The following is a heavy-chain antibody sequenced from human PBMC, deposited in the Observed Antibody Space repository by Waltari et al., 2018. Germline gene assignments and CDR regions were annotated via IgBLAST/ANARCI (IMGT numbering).Heavy chain of an antibody. V-gene: IGHV1-69-2*01. J-gene: IGHJ5*02. D-gene: IGHD3-9*01. CDR1: GDIFRNYY. CDR3: ATSGMDLSGVTINWFDP. Sequence: EVQLVQSGAEVKKPGATVKIYCKASGDIFRNYYMHCLRQAPGKGLEWMGRVDPADGKTIYADKFQGRFIITTNRPTRTVFMEVTSLTSDDAAVYYCATSGMDLSGVTINWFDPWGQGTLLTVSS. CDR2: VDPADGKT.